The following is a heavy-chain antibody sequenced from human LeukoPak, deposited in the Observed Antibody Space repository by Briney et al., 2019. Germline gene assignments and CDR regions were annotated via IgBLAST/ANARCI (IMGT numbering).Heavy chain of an antibody. CDR3: AGSLGYCTSNVCYLKY. V-gene: IGHV3-74*01. Sequence: PGGSLRLSCAASGLTFSSYWMHWVRQVPGKGLVWVSRINSDGSSRSYVDSVMGRFTISRDNAKNTLYLQLDSLRAEDTAVYYCAGSLGYCTSNVCYLKYWGQGTLVTVSS. J-gene: IGHJ4*02. CDR2: INSDGSSR. D-gene: IGHD2-8*01. CDR1: GLTFSSYW.